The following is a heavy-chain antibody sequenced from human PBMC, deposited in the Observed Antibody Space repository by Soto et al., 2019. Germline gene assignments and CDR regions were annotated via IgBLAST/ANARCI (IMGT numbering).Heavy chain of an antibody. D-gene: IGHD6-13*01. J-gene: IGHJ4*02. CDR2: VYYSGTT. CDR3: ARAGSTWRYFFDY. V-gene: IGHV4-59*01. Sequence: SETLSLTCTVSGGSISSYYWTWIRQPPGKGLEWVGYVYYSGTTYYNPSLQSRVTISVGTSKNQFSLKVKSVTAADTAIYYCARAGSTWRYFFDYWGQGSLVTVSS. CDR1: GGSISSYY.